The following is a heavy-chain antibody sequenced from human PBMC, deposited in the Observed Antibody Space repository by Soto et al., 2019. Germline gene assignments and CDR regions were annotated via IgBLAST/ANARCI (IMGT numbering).Heavy chain of an antibody. D-gene: IGHD2-15*01. CDR2: IKQDGSEK. J-gene: IGHJ4*02. CDR1: GFTFSSYW. V-gene: IGHV3-7*01. CDR3: ARKGEVALYYFDY. Sequence: PWGSLRLSCAASGFTFSSYWMSWVRQAPGKGLEWVANIKQDGSEKYYVDSVKGRFTISRDNAKNSLYLQMNSLRAEDTAVYYCARKGEVALYYFDYWGQGTLVAVS.